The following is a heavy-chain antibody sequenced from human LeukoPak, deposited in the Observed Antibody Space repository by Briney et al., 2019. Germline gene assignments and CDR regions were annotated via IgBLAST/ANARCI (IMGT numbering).Heavy chain of an antibody. Sequence: GGSPRLSCAASGFTFSSYAMHWVRQAPGKGLEWVAVISYDGSNKYYADSVKGRFTISRDNSKNTLYLQMNSLRGEDTAVYYCARGPVVAYYYYYGMDVWGQGTTVTVSS. D-gene: IGHD2-15*01. J-gene: IGHJ6*02. CDR3: ARGPVVAYYYYYGMDV. CDR1: GFTFSSYA. V-gene: IGHV3-30-3*01. CDR2: ISYDGSNK.